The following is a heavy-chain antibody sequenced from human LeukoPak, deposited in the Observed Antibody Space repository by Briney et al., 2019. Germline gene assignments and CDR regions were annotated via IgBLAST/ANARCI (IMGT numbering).Heavy chain of an antibody. D-gene: IGHD2-15*01. V-gene: IGHV1-24*01. Sequence: ASVKVSCKVSGYTLTELSMHWVRQAPGKGLEGMGGFDPEDGETIYAQKFQGRVTMTEDTSTDTGYVELSSLRSEDPAVYYCATLRAGYCSGGSCSNWFDPWGQGTLVTVSS. CDR2: FDPEDGET. J-gene: IGHJ5*02. CDR3: ATLRAGYCSGGSCSNWFDP. CDR1: GYTLTELS.